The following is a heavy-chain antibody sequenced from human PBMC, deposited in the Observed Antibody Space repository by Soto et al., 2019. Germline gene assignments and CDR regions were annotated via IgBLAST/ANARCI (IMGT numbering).Heavy chain of an antibody. V-gene: IGHV1-69*01. Sequence: QVQLVQSGAEVKKPGSSVKVSCKASGGTFSSYAISWVRQAPGQGLEWMGGIIPIFGTANYAQKFQGRVTITADESTSTAYMELSSLRSEDTAVYYCARGVGATRIDYYYGMDVWGQGTTVTVSS. J-gene: IGHJ6*02. CDR1: GGTFSSYA. D-gene: IGHD1-26*01. CDR2: IIPIFGTA. CDR3: ARGVGATRIDYYYGMDV.